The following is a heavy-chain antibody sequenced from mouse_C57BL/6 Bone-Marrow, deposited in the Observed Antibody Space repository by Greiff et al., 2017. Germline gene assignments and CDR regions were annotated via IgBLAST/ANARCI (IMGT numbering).Heavy chain of an antibody. CDR3: ARGTTVVAPYYCDY. J-gene: IGHJ2*01. D-gene: IGHD1-1*01. V-gene: IGHV1-81*01. CDR1: GYTFTSYG. Sequence: QVQLQQSGAELARPGASVKLSCKASGYTFTSYGISWVKQRTGQGLEWIGEIYPRSGNTYYNEKFKGKATLTADKSSSTAYMELRSLTSEDSAVYFCARGTTVVAPYYCDYWGQGTTLTVSS. CDR2: IYPRSGNT.